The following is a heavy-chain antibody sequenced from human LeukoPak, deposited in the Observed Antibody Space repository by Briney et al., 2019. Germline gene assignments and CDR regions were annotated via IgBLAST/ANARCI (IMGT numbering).Heavy chain of an antibody. CDR1: GYTFTSYD. V-gene: IGHV1-8*03. CDR2: MNPNSGNT. CDR3: ARGSSGLERPGYYYYXYVDV. D-gene: IGHD1-1*01. Sequence: GASVKVSCKASGYTFTSYDINWVRQATGQGLEWMGWMNPNSGNTGYAQKFQGRVTITRNTSISTAYMELSSLRSEDTAVYYCARGSSGLERPGYYYYXYVDVWGKGTTXTXXS. J-gene: IGHJ6*03.